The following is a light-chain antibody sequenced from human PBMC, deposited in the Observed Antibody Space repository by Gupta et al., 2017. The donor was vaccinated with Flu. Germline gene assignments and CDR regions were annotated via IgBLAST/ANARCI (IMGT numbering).Light chain of an antibody. CDR3: QRHKNWPPGI. Sequence: EIVMTQSPATLSVSPGERATLSCRASQSVRSNLAWYKQKPGQAPRLLIYGASTRATGIPARFSGSGYGTEFTLTMSIRQLEPFAVYYCQRHKNWPPGIFGQGTKMEIK. CDR2: GAS. V-gene: IGKV3-15*01. CDR1: QSVRSN. J-gene: IGKJ2*01.